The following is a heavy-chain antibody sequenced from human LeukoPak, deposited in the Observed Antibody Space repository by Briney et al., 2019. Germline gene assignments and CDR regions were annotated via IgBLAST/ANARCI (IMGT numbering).Heavy chain of an antibody. CDR3: ARNSPPPYGSGSYYGPLDY. J-gene: IGHJ4*02. V-gene: IGHV4-4*07. D-gene: IGHD3-10*01. Sequence: SETLSLTCTVSGGSISSYYWNWIRQPAGKGLEWIGRVYTSGSTYYNPSLKGRVTISVDTSKNQFSLKLSSVTAADTAVYYCARNSPPPYGSGSYYGPLDYWGQGTLVTVSS. CDR1: GGSISSYY. CDR2: VYTSGST.